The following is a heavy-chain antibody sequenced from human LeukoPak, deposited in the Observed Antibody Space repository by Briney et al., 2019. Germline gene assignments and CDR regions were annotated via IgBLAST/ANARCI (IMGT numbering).Heavy chain of an antibody. CDR2: ISTYNGNT. CDR3: ARGRGYMDV. D-gene: IGHD3-10*01. J-gene: IGHJ6*03. V-gene: IGHV1-18*01. CDR1: GYTFSSYG. Sequence: ASVEVSCKGSGYTFSSYGISWVRQAPGQGLEWMGWISTYNGNTNYAQKLQGRVTMTTDTSTSTAYMELSSLRSEDTAVHYCARGRGYMDVWGKGTTVTISS.